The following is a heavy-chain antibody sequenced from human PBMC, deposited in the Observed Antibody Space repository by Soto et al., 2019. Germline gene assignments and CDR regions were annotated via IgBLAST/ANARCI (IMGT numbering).Heavy chain of an antibody. D-gene: IGHD3-9*01. Sequence: GGSLRLSCAASGFTFSSYSMNWVRQAPGKGLEWVSYISSSSSTIYYADSVKGRFTISRDNAKNSLYLQMNSLRDEDTAVYYCASEAYYDILTGPRPLQASDIWGQGTMVTVSS. V-gene: IGHV3-48*02. J-gene: IGHJ3*02. CDR3: ASEAYYDILTGPRPLQASDI. CDR1: GFTFSSYS. CDR2: ISSSSSTI.